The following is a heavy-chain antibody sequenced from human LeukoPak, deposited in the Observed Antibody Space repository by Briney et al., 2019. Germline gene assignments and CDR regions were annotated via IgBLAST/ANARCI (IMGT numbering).Heavy chain of an antibody. Sequence: GGSLRLSCAASGFTFSSYAMSWVRQAPGKGLEWVSAISGSGGSTYYADSVEGRFTISRDNSKNTLYLQMNSLRAEDTAVYYCATPSGRSSDFRLSAPDYWGQGTLVTVSS. CDR1: GFTFSSYA. V-gene: IGHV3-23*01. CDR2: ISGSGGST. CDR3: ATPSGRSSDFRLSAPDY. J-gene: IGHJ4*02. D-gene: IGHD1-26*01.